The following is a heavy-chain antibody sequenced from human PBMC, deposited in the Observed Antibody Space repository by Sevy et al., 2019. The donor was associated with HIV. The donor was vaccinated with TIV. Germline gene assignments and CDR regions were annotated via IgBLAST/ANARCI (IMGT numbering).Heavy chain of an antibody. CDR1: GFTFRSYW. CDR2: ITRVGGST. Sequence: GGSLRLSCAASGFTFRSYWMHWVRQAPGKGLVWVSRITRVGGSTAYADSVKGRFTISRDKTKNPLYLQMNSLRAEATSVYYCLSEGGDWFDPWGQVTLVTVSS. J-gene: IGHJ5*02. D-gene: IGHD3-16*01. CDR3: LSEGGDWFDP. V-gene: IGHV3-74*01.